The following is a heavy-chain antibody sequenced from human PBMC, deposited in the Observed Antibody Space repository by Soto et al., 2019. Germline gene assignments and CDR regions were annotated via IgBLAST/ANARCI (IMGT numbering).Heavy chain of an antibody. Sequence: QLQLQESGPGLVKPSETLSLTCTVSGGSISSSSDYWGWIRQPPGKGLEWIGSIYYSGSTYYNPFLKSRVTRSVDTSKNQFSLKLSSVTAADTEVYYCARQRYGDYWYFDLWGRGTLVTVSS. CDR1: GGSISSSSDY. J-gene: IGHJ2*01. CDR2: IYYSGST. CDR3: ARQRYGDYWYFDL. D-gene: IGHD3-10*01. V-gene: IGHV4-39*01.